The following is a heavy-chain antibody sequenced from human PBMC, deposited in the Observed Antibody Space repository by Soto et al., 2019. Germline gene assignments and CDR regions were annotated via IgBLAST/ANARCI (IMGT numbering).Heavy chain of an antibody. D-gene: IGHD2-2*01. CDR2: IIPIFGTA. Sequence: QVQLVQSGAEVKKPGSSVKVSCKAAGGTFSSYAISWVRQAPGQGLERMGGIIPIFGTANYAQQFQGRVTITEDESTRTAYMELSSLRSEDTAVYSCATRRAAMDTGHYYGMDVWGQGTTVTVSS. V-gene: IGHV1-69*01. CDR1: GGTFSSYA. J-gene: IGHJ6*02. CDR3: ATRRAAMDTGHYYGMDV.